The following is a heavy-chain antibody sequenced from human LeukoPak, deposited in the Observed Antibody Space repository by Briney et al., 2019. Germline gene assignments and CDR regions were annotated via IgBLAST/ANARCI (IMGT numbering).Heavy chain of an antibody. D-gene: IGHD2-2*01. J-gene: IGHJ3*02. Sequence: SETLSLTCTVSGGSISSYYWSWIRQPPGKGLEWIGYIYYSGSTNYNPSLKSRVTISVDTSKNQFSLKLSSVTAADAAVYYCASLVVPAAIGPRGSLDIWGQGTMVTVSS. V-gene: IGHV4-59*01. CDR2: IYYSGST. CDR3: ASLVVPAAIGPRGSLDI. CDR1: GGSISSYY.